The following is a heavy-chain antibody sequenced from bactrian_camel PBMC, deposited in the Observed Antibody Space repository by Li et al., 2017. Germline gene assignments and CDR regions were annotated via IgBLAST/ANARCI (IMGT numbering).Heavy chain of an antibody. CDR3: AKSRVFGLGPEGWSDLGY. CDR1: GFSLSSYW. CDR2: INSDGSNT. Sequence: LVESGGGLVQPGGSLRLSCAASGFSLSSYWTWVRQAPGKGLEWVSSINSDGSNTYYMDSVKGRFTISRDNAKNTVYLQMNSLKSEDTALYYCAKSRVFGLGPEGWSDLGYWGQGTQVTVS. V-gene: IGHV3S6*01. J-gene: IGHJ6*01. D-gene: IGHD5*01.